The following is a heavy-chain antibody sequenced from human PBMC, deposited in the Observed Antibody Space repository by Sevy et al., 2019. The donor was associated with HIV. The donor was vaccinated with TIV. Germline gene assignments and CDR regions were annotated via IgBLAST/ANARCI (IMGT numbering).Heavy chain of an antibody. Sequence: GGSLRLSCLASGLTLSSYEMNWVRQAPGKGLEWVSYFSNSGSDILYSDSLRGRFTISRDNAKNSLFLQMNSLRAEDTAVYYCARDLPPSATTVAHFDYWGQGTLVTVSS. V-gene: IGHV3-48*03. CDR3: ARDLPPSATTVAHFDY. CDR1: GLTLSSYE. D-gene: IGHD4-17*01. J-gene: IGHJ4*02. CDR2: FSNSGSDI.